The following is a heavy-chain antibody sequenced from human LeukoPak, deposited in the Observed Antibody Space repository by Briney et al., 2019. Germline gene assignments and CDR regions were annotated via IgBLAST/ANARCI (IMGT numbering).Heavy chain of an antibody. V-gene: IGHV3-74*01. CDR3: ARDAAEQRSSGWFDYFDY. CDR1: GFTFSSYW. J-gene: IGHJ4*02. Sequence: PGGSLRLSCAASGFTFSSYWMHWVRQAPGKGLVWVSRINSDGSRTSYADSVKGRFTISRDNAKNTLYLQMNSLRAEDTAVYYCARDAAEQRSSGWFDYFDYWGQGTLVTVSS. CDR2: INSDGSRT. D-gene: IGHD6-19*01.